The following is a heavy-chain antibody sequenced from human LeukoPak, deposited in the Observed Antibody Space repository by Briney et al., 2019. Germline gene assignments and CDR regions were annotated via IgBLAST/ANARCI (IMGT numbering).Heavy chain of an antibody. CDR1: GFTFSSYS. D-gene: IGHD3-22*01. CDR2: ISSSSSTI. J-gene: IGHJ6*03. V-gene: IGHV3-48*01. CDR3: AREGYYDSSGYYYTHYYYYMDV. Sequence: GGSLRLSCAASGFTFSSYSMNWVRQAPGKGLEWVSYISSSSSTIYYADSVKGRFTISRDNAKNSLYLQMNSLRAEDTAVYYCAREGYYDSSGYYYTHYYYYMDVWGKGTTVTVSS.